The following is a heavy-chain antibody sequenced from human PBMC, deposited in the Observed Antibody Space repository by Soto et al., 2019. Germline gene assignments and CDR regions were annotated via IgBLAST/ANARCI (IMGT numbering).Heavy chain of an antibody. Sequence: GASVKVSCKAIGYSFTSHYMHWVRQAPGQGLEWMGTIYPGGVNIGYAQKFKGRVTMTKDTSTSTVYMELNSLTSEDTAVYYCASDQNWHHLAWWFDPSGQRTLVTV. V-gene: IGHV1-46*03. CDR3: ASDQNWHHLAWWFDP. J-gene: IGHJ5*02. CDR2: IYPGGVNI. D-gene: IGHD1-1*01. CDR1: GYSFTSHY.